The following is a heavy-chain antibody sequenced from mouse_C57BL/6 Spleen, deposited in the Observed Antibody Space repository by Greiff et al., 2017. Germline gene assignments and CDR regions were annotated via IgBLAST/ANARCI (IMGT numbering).Heavy chain of an antibody. J-gene: IGHJ3*01. V-gene: IGHV1-39*01. Sequence: EVKLMESGPELVKPGASVKISCKASGYSFTDYNMNWVKQSNGKSLEWIGVINPNYGTTSYNQKFKGKATLTVDQSSSTAYMQLNSLTSEDSAVYYCAIGDYYDYVPFAYWGQGTLVTVSA. D-gene: IGHD2-4*01. CDR1: GYSFTDYN. CDR3: AIGDYYDYVPFAY. CDR2: INPNYGTT.